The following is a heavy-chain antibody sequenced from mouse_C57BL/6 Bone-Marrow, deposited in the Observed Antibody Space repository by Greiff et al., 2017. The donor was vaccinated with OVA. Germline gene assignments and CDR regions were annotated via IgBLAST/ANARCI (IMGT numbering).Heavy chain of an antibody. CDR1: GYTFTDYN. CDR2: INPNNGGT. CDR3: ATHYYGSSYGY. Sequence: EVKLQQSGPELVKPGASVKMSCKASGYTFTDYNMHWVKQSHGKSLEWIGYINPNNGGTSYNQKFKGKATLTVNKSSSTAYMELRSLTSEDSAVYYCATHYYGSSYGYWGQGTTLTVSS. D-gene: IGHD1-1*01. J-gene: IGHJ2*01. V-gene: IGHV1-22*01.